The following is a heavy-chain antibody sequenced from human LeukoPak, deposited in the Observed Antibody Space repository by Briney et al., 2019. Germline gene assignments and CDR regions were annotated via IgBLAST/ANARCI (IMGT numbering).Heavy chain of an antibody. D-gene: IGHD2-2*01. CDR2: IYYSGST. CDR1: GGSISSYY. CDR3: VTKTNWFDP. J-gene: IGHJ5*02. Sequence: SETLSLTCTVSGGSISSYYWSWIRQPPGKGLEWIGSIYYSGSTYYNPSLKSRVTISVDTSKNQFSLKLSSVTAADTAVYYCVTKTNWFDPWGQGTLVTVSS. V-gene: IGHV4-39*07.